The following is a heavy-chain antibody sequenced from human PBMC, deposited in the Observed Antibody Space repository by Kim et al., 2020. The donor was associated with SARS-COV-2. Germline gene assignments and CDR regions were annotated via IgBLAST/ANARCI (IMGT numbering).Heavy chain of an antibody. J-gene: IGHJ4*02. D-gene: IGHD3-10*01. CDR2: IIPIFGTA. CDR1: GGTFSSYA. V-gene: IGHV1-69*13. CDR3: ARVTMVQGAAHFDY. Sequence: SVKVSCKASGGTFSSYAISWVRQAPGQGLEWMGGIIPIFGTANYAQKFQGRVTITADESTSTAYMELSSLRSEDTAVYYCARVTMVQGAAHFDYWGQGTLVTVSS.